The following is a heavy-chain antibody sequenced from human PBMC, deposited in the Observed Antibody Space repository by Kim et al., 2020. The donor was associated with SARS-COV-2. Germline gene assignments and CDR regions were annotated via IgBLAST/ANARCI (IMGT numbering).Heavy chain of an antibody. CDR3: AKDIYYDPPNYMDV. J-gene: IGHJ6*03. CDR2: IGGDGDST. V-gene: IGHV3-43*02. D-gene: IGHD1-26*01. Sequence: GGSLRLSCTASGFAFDDYAFHWVRHAPGKGLEWVSLIGGDGDSTFYADSVKGRFTISRDNSKDSLYLQMNSLRTEDTALYYCAKDIYYDPPNYMDVWGKG. CDR1: GFAFDDYA.